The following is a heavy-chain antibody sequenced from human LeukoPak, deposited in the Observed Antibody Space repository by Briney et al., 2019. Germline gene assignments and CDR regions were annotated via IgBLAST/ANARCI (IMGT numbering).Heavy chain of an antibody. J-gene: IGHJ4*02. CDR3: ARGSMRDNYGSIDY. D-gene: IGHD3-10*01. V-gene: IGHV3-48*01. Sequence: GGSLRLSCTASGLSFSDYSMNWVRQAPGKGLEWVSYISSTGNPRHYAESVEGRFTISRDNAKNSLYLQMNSLRAEDTAVYYCARGSMRDNYGSIDYWGQGTLVTVSS. CDR1: GLSFSDYS. CDR2: ISSTGNPR.